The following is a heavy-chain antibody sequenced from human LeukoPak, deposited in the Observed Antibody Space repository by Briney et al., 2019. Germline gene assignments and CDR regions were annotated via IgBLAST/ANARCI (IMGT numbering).Heavy chain of an antibody. D-gene: IGHD6-6*01. Sequence: PSGTLSLTCAVDGGSFSSFYWTWIRQTPPKGLGWVGEINLTASTNYYPSLTDNSPALKTRVTIYMDSSSNHRSLQLISVTAAATGVYYCARVRHSPLELGYYMDVWGKGTPVTVSS. CDR1: GGSFSSFY. CDR3: ARVRHSPLELGYYMDV. V-gene: IGHV4-34*01. J-gene: IGHJ6*03. CDR2: INLTAST.